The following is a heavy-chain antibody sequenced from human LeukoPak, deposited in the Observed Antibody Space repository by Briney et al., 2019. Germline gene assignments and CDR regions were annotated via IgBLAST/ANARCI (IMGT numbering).Heavy chain of an antibody. CDR2: IYSGGST. CDR1: GFTVSSNY. Sequence: LPGGSLRLSCAASGFTVSSNYMSWVRQAPGKGLEWVSVIYSGGSTYYADSVKGRFTISRDNAKNSLYLQMNSLRAEDTAVYYCARDMERRVGAPDYWGQGTLVTVSS. J-gene: IGHJ4*02. D-gene: IGHD1-26*01. V-gene: IGHV3-66*01. CDR3: ARDMERRVGAPDY.